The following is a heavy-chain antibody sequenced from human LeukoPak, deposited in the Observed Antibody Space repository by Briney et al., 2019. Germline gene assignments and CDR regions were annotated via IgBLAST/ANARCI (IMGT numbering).Heavy chain of an antibody. J-gene: IGHJ4*02. Sequence: GGSLRLSCAASGFTFSNAWMSWVRQAPGKGLEWVSLISGSGDSTYYADSVKGRFTISRDNSKNTLYLQMNSLRAEDTAVYYCVKDSWRYDYWGQGALVTVSS. CDR1: GFTFSNAW. V-gene: IGHV3-23*01. CDR2: ISGSGDST. D-gene: IGHD3-9*01. CDR3: VKDSWRYDY.